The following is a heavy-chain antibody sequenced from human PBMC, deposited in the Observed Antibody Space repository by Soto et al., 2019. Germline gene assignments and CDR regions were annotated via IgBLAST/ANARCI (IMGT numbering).Heavy chain of an antibody. CDR2: IKQDGSGK. CDR3: ARHYYDSSPSPFDY. CDR1: GFTFTTFW. Sequence: GGSLRLSCAASGFTFTTFWMSWVRQAPGKGLEWVANIKQDGSGKYYVDSVKGRFTISRDNAKNSLYLQMNSLRAEDTAVYYCARHYYDSSPSPFDYWGQGTLVTVSS. J-gene: IGHJ4*02. D-gene: IGHD3-22*01. V-gene: IGHV3-7*03.